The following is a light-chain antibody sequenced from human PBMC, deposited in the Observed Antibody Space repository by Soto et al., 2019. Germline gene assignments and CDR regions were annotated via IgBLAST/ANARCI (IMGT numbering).Light chain of an antibody. CDR3: QQRSNWPSIT. Sequence: EIVLTQSPATLSLSPGERATLSCRASQSVSSYLAWYQQKPGQAPRLLIYDASNRATGIPARFGGSGSGTDFTLTISALEFEDSAVYYCQQRSNWPSITFGQGTRLEIK. CDR2: DAS. V-gene: IGKV3-11*01. J-gene: IGKJ5*01. CDR1: QSVSSY.